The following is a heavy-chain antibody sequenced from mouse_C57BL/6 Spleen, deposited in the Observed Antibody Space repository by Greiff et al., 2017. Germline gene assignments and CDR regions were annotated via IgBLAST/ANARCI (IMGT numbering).Heavy chain of an antibody. J-gene: IGHJ4*01. Sequence: QVQLQQSGAELVRPGASVTLSCKASGYTFTDYDMHWVKQTPVHGLEWIGAIDPETGGTAYNQKFKGRAILTADKSSSTAYIELRSLTSEDSAFYYCTKYDIDYWGQGTSGTVSS. V-gene: IGHV1-15*01. CDR1: GYTFTDYD. CDR2: IDPETGGT. CDR3: TKYDIDY.